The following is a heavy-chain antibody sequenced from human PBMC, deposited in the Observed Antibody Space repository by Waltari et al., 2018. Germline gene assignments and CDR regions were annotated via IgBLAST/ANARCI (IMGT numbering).Heavy chain of an antibody. V-gene: IGHV1-69-2*01. Sequence: EVQLVQSGAEVKKPEATVKISCKTSGYTFPDVYIHWVQQAPGKGLEWMGRIDPEDGETIYAEKFQDRVTITADTSTDTAYMELSSLRSEDTAVYYCVTDKGVVIAFQHWGQGTVVTVSS. CDR2: IDPEDGET. D-gene: IGHD2-21*01. CDR3: VTDKGVVIAFQH. J-gene: IGHJ1*01. CDR1: GYTFPDVY.